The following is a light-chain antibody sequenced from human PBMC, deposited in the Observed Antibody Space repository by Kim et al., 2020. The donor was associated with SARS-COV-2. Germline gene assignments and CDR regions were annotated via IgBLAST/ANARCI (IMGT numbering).Light chain of an antibody. CDR3: QQYYNWPPYT. CDR2: GAS. CDR1: QSVGSY. Sequence: EIVMTQSPATLSVSPGERATLSCRASQSVGSYLAWYQQKSGQAPRLLIYGASTGATGVPARFSGSGSGTEFTLTISSLQSEDFAVYYCQQYYNWPPYTFGQGTKLEIK. J-gene: IGKJ2*01. V-gene: IGKV3-15*01.